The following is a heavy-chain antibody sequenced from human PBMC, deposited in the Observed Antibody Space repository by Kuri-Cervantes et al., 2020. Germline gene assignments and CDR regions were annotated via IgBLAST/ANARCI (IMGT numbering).Heavy chain of an antibody. CDR2: IEYDGRKK. V-gene: IGHV3-30*02. J-gene: IGHJ4*02. CDR3: AKVNYYDSSPMY. D-gene: IGHD3-22*01. CDR1: GFTFSGYG. Sequence: GESLKISCAASGFTFSGYGMYWVRQAPGKGLEWLSFIEYDGRKKRSAESVKGRFFVSRDNSENTLYLQMNSLRAEDTAVYYCAKVNYYDSSPMYWGQGTLVTASS.